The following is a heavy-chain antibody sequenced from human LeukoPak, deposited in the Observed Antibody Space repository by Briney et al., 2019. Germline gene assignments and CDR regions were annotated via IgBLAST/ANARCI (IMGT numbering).Heavy chain of an antibody. D-gene: IGHD2-2*02. J-gene: IGHJ4*02. CDR2: ISGSGGST. V-gene: IGHV3-23*01. CDR3: AKDDCSSTSCYRTG. Sequence: PGGSLRLSCAASGFTFSSYAMSWVRQAPGKGLEWVSAISGSGGSTYYADSVKGRFTISRDNSKNTLYLQMNSLRAEDTAVYYCAKDDCSSTSCYRTGWGQGTLVTVSS. CDR1: GFTFSSYA.